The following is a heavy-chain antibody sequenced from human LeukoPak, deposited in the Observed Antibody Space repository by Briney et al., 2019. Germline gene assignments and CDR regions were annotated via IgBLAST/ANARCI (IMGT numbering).Heavy chain of an antibody. J-gene: IGHJ5*02. CDR3: AKDQGVTGTGDWFDA. Sequence: GGSLRLSRAASGFTFSNYGMSWVRQAPGKGLEWVSGLSSSGFSTYYADSVKGRFTISRDSSKNTLYLQMNSLRAEDTAVYYCAKDQGVTGTGDWFDAWGQGTLVTVSS. D-gene: IGHD1-20*01. CDR1: GFTFSNYG. V-gene: IGHV3-23*01. CDR2: LSSSGFST.